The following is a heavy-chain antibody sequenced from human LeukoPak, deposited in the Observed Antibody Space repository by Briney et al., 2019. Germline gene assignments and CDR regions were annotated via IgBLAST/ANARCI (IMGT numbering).Heavy chain of an antibody. Sequence: PGGSLRLSCAASGFTFSSYSMNWVRQAPGKGLEWLSYISSSSSTIYYADSVKGRFTISRDNAKNSLFLQMNSLRAEDTAVYYCARGVGSYYSDYWGQGTLVTVSS. CDR1: GFTFSSYS. CDR3: ARGVGSYYSDY. V-gene: IGHV3-48*04. CDR2: ISSSSSTI. J-gene: IGHJ4*02. D-gene: IGHD1-26*01.